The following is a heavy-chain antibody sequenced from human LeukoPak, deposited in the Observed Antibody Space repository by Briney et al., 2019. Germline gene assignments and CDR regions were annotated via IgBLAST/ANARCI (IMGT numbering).Heavy chain of an antibody. CDR3: ARDRLRYSTHTDPNY. D-gene: IGHD3-9*01. CDR2: ISAYNGNT. V-gene: IGHV1-18*01. Sequence: ASVKASCKASGYTFTSYGISWVRQAPGQGLEWMGWISAYNGNTNYAQKLQGRVTMTTDTSTSTAYMELRSLRSDDTAVYYCARDRLRYSTHTDPNYWGQGTLVTVSS. CDR1: GYTFTSYG. J-gene: IGHJ4*02.